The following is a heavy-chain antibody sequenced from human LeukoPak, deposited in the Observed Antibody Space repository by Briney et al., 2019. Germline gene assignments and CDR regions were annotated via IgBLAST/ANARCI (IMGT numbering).Heavy chain of an antibody. CDR2: ISYDGSNK. D-gene: IGHD3-10*01. CDR1: GFTFSNYA. CDR3: ARDNYGLDY. V-gene: IGHV3-30*04. J-gene: IGHJ4*02. Sequence: GGSLRLSCAASGFTFSNYAMHWVRQTPGKGLEWVAVISYDGSNKYYADSVKGRFTISRDNSKNTLYLRMNSLRAEDTAVYYCARDNYGLDYWGQGTLVTVSS.